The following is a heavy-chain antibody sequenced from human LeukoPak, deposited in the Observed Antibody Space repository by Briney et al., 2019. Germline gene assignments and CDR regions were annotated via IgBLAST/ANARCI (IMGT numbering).Heavy chain of an antibody. CDR3: ARRAGDYSHPYDY. J-gene: IGHJ4*02. Sequence: GGSLRLSCAASGFTFSSYSMNWVRQAPGKGLEWVSLIYSGGTTYYADSVKGRFTISRDNSKNTLYLQMNSLRAEDTAMYYCARRAGDYSHPYDYWGQGTLVTVSS. D-gene: IGHD3-22*01. CDR2: IYSGGTT. CDR1: GFTFSSYS. V-gene: IGHV3-53*01.